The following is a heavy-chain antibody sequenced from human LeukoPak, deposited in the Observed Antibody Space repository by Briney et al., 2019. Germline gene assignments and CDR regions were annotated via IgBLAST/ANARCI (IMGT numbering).Heavy chain of an antibody. D-gene: IGHD5-18*01. Sequence: VASVKVPCKASGGTFSSYAISWVRQAPGQGLEWMGGIIPIFGTVNYAQKFQGRVTITADKSTSTAYMELSSLRSEDTAVYYCVRASMGYSYGSRVKSYYYYYMDVWGKGTTVTVSS. J-gene: IGHJ6*03. CDR2: IIPIFGTV. CDR3: VRASMGYSYGSRVKSYYYYYMDV. V-gene: IGHV1-69*06. CDR1: GGTFSSYA.